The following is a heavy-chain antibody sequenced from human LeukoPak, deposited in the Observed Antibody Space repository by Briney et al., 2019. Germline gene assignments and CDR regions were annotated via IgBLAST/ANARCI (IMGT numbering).Heavy chain of an antibody. V-gene: IGHV3-48*03. Sequence: GGSLRLSCAASGFTLSSYEMNWVRLAPGKGLEWISYISRTGNSIYYADSVRGRFTTSRDSAKNSLYLQMNSLRAEDTAVYYCARGPYSSNWYVDYWGQGTLVTVAS. CDR1: GFTLSSYE. CDR2: ISRTGNSI. J-gene: IGHJ4*02. D-gene: IGHD6-13*01. CDR3: ARGPYSSNWYVDY.